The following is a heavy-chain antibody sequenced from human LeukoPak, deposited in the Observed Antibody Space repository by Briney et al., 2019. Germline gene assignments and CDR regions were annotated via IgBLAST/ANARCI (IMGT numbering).Heavy chain of an antibody. V-gene: IGHV4-59*01. D-gene: IGHD2-2*01. CDR1: GGSISSYY. J-gene: IGHJ5*02. Sequence: PETLSLTCTVSGGSISSYYWSWIRQPPGKGLEWIGYIYYSGSTNYNPSLKSRVTISVDTSKNQFSLKLSSVTAADTAVYYCARAGGYCSSTSCYANENNWFDPWGQGTLVTVSS. CDR2: IYYSGST. CDR3: ARAGGYCSSTSCYANENNWFDP.